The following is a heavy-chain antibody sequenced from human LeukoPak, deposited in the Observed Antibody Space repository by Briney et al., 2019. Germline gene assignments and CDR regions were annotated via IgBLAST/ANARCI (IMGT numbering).Heavy chain of an antibody. CDR1: GYTFTGYY. CDR3: AREGPKGGAAGIAYYYYYMDV. CDR2: INPNSGGT. J-gene: IGHJ6*03. D-gene: IGHD6-13*01. V-gene: IGHV1-2*02. Sequence: ASVKVSCKASGYTFTGYYMHWVRQAPGQGLEWMGWINPNSGGTNYAQKFQGRVTMTRDTSISTAYMELSRLRSDDTAVYYCAREGPKGGAAGIAYYYYYMDVWGKGTTVIISS.